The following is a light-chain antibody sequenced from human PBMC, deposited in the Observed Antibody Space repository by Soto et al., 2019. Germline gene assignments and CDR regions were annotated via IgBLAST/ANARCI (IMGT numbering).Light chain of an antibody. CDR2: SDN. CDR3: SAWDDSRTGLL. Sequence: QSVLTQPPSASGTPGQVFTISCTGSNSNIGDNSVNSYQQLPGTDPTLLIYSDNRRPSGVPARFSGSKSCTSASLAISGLQSEEEAEDYCSAWDDSRTGLLFGGGTKLTVL. J-gene: IGLJ3*02. V-gene: IGLV1-44*01. CDR1: NSNIGDNS.